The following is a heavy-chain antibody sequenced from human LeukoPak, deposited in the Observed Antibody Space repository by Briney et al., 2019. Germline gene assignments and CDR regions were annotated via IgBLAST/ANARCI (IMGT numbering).Heavy chain of an antibody. CDR3: ARYFGALNWFDP. V-gene: IGHV1-69*06. J-gene: IGHJ5*02. CDR2: IIPIFGTA. CDR1: GGTFSSYA. D-gene: IGHD3-9*01. Sequence: SVKVPCKASGGTFSSYAISWVRQAPGQGLGWMGGIIPIFGTANYAQKFQGRVTITADKSTSTAYMELSSLRSEDTAVYYCARYFGALNWFDPWGQGTLVTVSS.